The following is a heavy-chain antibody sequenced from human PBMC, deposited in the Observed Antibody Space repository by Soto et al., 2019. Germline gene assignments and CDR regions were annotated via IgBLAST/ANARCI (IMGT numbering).Heavy chain of an antibody. Sequence: ASVKVSCKASRYTFTGYYMHLVRQAPGQGLEWMGWINPNSGGTNYAQKFHSRVNMTRDTTNSTAYKKLSKLRSDETAVYYCARCRRRYCYWLGVDYWGQGTLVTVSS. D-gene: IGHD3-9*01. CDR1: RYTFTGYY. CDR3: ARCRRRYCYWLGVDY. V-gene: IGHV1-2*02. CDR2: INPNSGGT. J-gene: IGHJ4*02.